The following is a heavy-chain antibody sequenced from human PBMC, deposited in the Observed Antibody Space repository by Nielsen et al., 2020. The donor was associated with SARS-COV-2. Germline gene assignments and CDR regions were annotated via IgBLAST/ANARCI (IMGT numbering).Heavy chain of an antibody. CDR3: ARRIAANWFDL. J-gene: IGHJ5*02. CDR1: GASISNYY. V-gene: IGHV4-59*01. CDR2: VDYIGTI. D-gene: IGHD6-13*01. Sequence: SETLSLTCTVSGASISNYYWSWIRQSPGQGLEWLGYVDYIGTISSNPSLKSRLTISLITSKNQVSLELTSMTAADTAVYYCARRIAANWFDLWGQGILVTVSP.